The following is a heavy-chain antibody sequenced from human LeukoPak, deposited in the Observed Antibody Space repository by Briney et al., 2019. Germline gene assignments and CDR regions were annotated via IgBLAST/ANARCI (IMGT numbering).Heavy chain of an antibody. J-gene: IGHJ4*02. Sequence: GESLKISCMGSGYSFTSYWIGWVRQMPGKGLEWMGITYPADSDTRYSPSFQGQVTISADKSTSTAYLQWSSLKASDTAMYYCARHTSYSGSWYLGYWGQGTLVTVSS. D-gene: IGHD6-13*01. CDR1: GYSFTSYW. CDR2: TYPADSDT. CDR3: ARHTSYSGSWYLGY. V-gene: IGHV5-51*01.